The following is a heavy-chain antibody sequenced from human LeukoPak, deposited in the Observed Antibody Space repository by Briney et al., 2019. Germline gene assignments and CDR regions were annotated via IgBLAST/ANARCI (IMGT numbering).Heavy chain of an antibody. CDR2: ISHDGNNK. J-gene: IGHJ4*02. D-gene: IGHD5-18*01. V-gene: IGHV3-30*03. Sequence: PGRSLRLSCAASGFTLSSYGMHWVRQAPGKGLEWAAYISHDGNNKYYADPVKGRFTISRDNSNNTLYLQMNSLRAEDTAVYYCARGAYSYGFESYFDYWGQGTLVTVSS. CDR3: ARGAYSYGFESYFDY. CDR1: GFTLSSYG.